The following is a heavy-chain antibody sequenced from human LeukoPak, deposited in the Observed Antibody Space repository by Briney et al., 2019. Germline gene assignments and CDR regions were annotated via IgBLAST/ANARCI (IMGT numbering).Heavy chain of an antibody. D-gene: IGHD1-1*01. Sequence: SETLSLTCTVSGGSISSSSYYWGWIRQPPGKGLEWIGSIYYSGSTYYNPSLKSRVTISVDTSKNQFSLKLSSVTAADTAVYYCARGHTRYYFDYWGQGTLVTVSS. CDR1: GGSISSSSYY. J-gene: IGHJ4*02. CDR3: ARGHTRYYFDY. CDR2: IYYSGST. V-gene: IGHV4-39*07.